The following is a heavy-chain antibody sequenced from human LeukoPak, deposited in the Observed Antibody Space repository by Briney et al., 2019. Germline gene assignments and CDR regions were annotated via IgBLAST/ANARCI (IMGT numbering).Heavy chain of an antibody. CDR2: ISYDGSNK. D-gene: IGHD2-21*01. J-gene: IGHJ4*02. Sequence: PGGSLRLSCAASGFTFSSYSMHWVRQAPGKGLEWVAVISYDGSNKYYADSVKGRFTISRDNSKNTLYLQMNSLRAEDTAVYYCAHIVDYPFDYWGQGTLVTVSS. V-gene: IGHV3-30*03. CDR1: GFTFSSYS. CDR3: AHIVDYPFDY.